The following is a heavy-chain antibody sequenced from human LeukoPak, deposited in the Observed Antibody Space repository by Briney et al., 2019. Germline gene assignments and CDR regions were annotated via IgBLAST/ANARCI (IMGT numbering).Heavy chain of an antibody. D-gene: IGHD1-26*01. V-gene: IGHV1-69*04. Sequence: SVKVSCKASGGTFSSYAISWVRQAPGQGLEWMGRIIPILGIANYAQKFQGRVTITADKSTSTAYMELSSLRSEDTAVYYCASPGRDENDAFDIWGQGTMVIVSS. CDR1: GGTFSSYA. CDR3: ASPGRDENDAFDI. CDR2: IIPILGIA. J-gene: IGHJ3*02.